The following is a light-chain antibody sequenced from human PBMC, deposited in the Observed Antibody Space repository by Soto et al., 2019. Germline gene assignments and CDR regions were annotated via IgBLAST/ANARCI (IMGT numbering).Light chain of an antibody. CDR2: DAF. J-gene: IGKJ4*01. V-gene: IGKV3-11*01. CDR3: QQRSNWPPALT. CDR1: QSVSSY. Sequence: EIVLTQSPATLSSSPGERATLSCRASQSVSSYLAWYQQKPGQAPRLLIYDAFNRATGIPARFSVSGSGTGFTLTISSLEPEDFAVYYCQQRSNWPPALTFGGGTKVELK.